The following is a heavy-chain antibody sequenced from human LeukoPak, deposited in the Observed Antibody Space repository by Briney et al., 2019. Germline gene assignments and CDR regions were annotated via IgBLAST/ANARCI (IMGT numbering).Heavy chain of an antibody. V-gene: IGHV4-39*01. Sequence: PSETLSLTCTVSGGSISSSSYYWGWIRQPPGKGLEWIGSIYYSGSTYYNPSLKSRVIISVDTSKNQFSLKLSSVTAADTAVYYFARHDGLFDYWGQGTLVTVSS. CDR1: GGSISSSSYY. CDR2: IYYSGST. J-gene: IGHJ4*02. CDR3: ARHDGLFDY.